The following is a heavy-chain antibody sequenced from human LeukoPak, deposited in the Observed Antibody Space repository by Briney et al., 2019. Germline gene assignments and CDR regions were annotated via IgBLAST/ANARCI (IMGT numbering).Heavy chain of an antibody. CDR3: ARGGPGKYDQNDY. CDR2: INPNSGGT. V-gene: IGHV1-2*04. CDR1: GYTFTGYY. J-gene: IGHJ4*02. Sequence: GASVNVSFKASGYTFTGYYMHWVRQAPGQGLEWMGWINPNSGGTNYAQKFQGWVTMTRDTSISTAYMELSRLRSDDTAVYYCARGGPGKYDQNDYWGQGTLVTVSS. D-gene: IGHD3-10*01.